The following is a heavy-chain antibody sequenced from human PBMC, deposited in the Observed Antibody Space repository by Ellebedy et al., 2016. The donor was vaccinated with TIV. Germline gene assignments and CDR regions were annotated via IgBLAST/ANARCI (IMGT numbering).Heavy chain of an antibody. J-gene: IGHJ4*02. CDR1: GFSFSIYD. Sequence: GESLKISXAASGFSFSIYDMDWVRQAPGKGLEWVSAISGSGSRTKYADSVNGRFTISRDNSKNTVYLQMDSLRVEDTARYYCATSGNYHALYFDFWGQGTPVTVSS. D-gene: IGHD3-10*01. CDR3: ATSGNYHALYFDF. CDR2: ISGSGSRT. V-gene: IGHV3-23*01.